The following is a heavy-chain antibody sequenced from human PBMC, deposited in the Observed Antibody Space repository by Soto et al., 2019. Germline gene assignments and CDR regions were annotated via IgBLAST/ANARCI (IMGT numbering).Heavy chain of an antibody. Sequence: HPGGSLRLSCAVSGLTFSSYAMSWVRQAPGKGLEWVSAIVGSGTGTFYAGSVRGRFTVSRDNSKNTVYLQMNSLRAEDSAVYYCVKEGAEAGQGYFDYRGQGTLVTVSS. J-gene: IGHJ4*02. CDR1: GLTFSSYA. D-gene: IGHD6-19*01. CDR3: VKEGAEAGQGYFDY. V-gene: IGHV3-23*01. CDR2: IVGSGTGT.